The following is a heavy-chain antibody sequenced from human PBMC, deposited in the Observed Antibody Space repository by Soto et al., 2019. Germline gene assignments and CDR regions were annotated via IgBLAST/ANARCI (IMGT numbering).Heavy chain of an antibody. J-gene: IGHJ4*02. Sequence: GGSLRLSCATSGLTFSNYAMSWVRQAPGGGLEWVSSMGGSGSTTYYADAVRGRFTISRDRTKNILYLQMSSLRAEDTAQYYCAKNQERELPRVIDFWGQGTLVTVSS. CDR3: AKNQERELPRVIDF. D-gene: IGHD1-7*01. V-gene: IGHV3-23*01. CDR2: MGGSGSTT. CDR1: GLTFSNYA.